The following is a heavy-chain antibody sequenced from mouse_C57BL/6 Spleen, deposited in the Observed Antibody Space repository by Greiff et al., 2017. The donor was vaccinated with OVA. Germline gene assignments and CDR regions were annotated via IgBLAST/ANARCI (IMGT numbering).Heavy chain of an antibody. V-gene: IGHV5-6*01. J-gene: IGHJ1*03. CDR1: GFTFSSYG. CDR2: ISSGGSYT. CDR3: ASEYYGSSPFDV. Sequence: EVKVVESGGDLVKPGGSLQLSCAASGFTFSSYGMSWVRQTPDKRLEWVATISSGGSYTYYPDSVKGRFTISRDNAKNTLYLQMSSLKSEDTAMYYCASEYYGSSPFDVWGTGTTVTVSS. D-gene: IGHD1-1*01.